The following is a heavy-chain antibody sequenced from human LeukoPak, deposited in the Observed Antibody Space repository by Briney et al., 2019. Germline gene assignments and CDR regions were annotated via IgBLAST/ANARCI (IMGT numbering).Heavy chain of an antibody. J-gene: IGHJ6*03. CDR1: GYTFTVYY. Sequence: ASVKVSCKASGYTFTVYYMHWVRQAPGQGLEWMGWINPSSGGTSYAQRFQGRVTMTRDTSISTAYLELSRLKSDDTAVYYCARDSGTYSIYYYYYMDVWGKGTTVTVSS. CDR2: INPSSGGT. CDR3: ARDSGTYSIYYYYYMDV. V-gene: IGHV1-2*02. D-gene: IGHD1-26*01.